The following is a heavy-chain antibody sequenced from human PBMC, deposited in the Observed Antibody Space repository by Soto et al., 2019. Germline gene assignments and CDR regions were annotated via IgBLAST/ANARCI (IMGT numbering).Heavy chain of an antibody. Sequence: QITLKESGPSLLRPTQTLTLTCTYSGFSLSSSGVGVGWVRQPPGKALEWLTFIYWDDDQRNNLSLKTRLTITKDTSKKQVVLTMTNMDPADTATYYSARLVVAVITYAFNSWGQGTLVIVSS. J-gene: IGHJ4*02. CDR3: ARLVVAVITYAFNS. D-gene: IGHD2-15*01. V-gene: IGHV2-5*02. CDR1: GFSLSSSGVG. CDR2: IYWDDDQ.